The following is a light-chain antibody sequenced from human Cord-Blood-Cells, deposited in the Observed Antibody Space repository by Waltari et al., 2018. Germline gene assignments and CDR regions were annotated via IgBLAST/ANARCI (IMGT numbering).Light chain of an antibody. Sequence: QSALTQPPSASGSPGQSVTISCTGTSSDVGGYNYVSWYHQHPGKAPKLMIYEVSNGPSGGPDGFSGSRSGNTASLTVSGLQAEDEADYYCSSYAGSNNLVFGGGTKLTVL. CDR1: SSDVGGYNY. CDR3: SSYAGSNNLV. J-gene: IGLJ2*01. CDR2: EVS. V-gene: IGLV2-8*01.